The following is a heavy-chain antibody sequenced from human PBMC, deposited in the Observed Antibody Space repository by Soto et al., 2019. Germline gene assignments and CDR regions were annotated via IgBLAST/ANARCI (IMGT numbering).Heavy chain of an antibody. D-gene: IGHD2-8*01. CDR1: GYSFTDYH. Sequence: ASVKGACKAAGYSFTDYHIHWVRHSPLQWLELLGLINPKSGGTSTAQKFRGWVTMTRDRSISTVYMELTRLRSDDTAVYFCARGHSTDCSNGVCSLLYPHEMDVCGPAHTVTVSS. J-gene: IGHJ6*02. CDR2: INPKSGGT. CDR3: ARGHSTDCSNGVCSLLYPHEMDV. V-gene: IGHV1-2*04.